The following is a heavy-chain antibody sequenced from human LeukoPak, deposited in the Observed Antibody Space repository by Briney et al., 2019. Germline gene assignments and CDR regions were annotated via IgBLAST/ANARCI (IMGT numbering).Heavy chain of an antibody. Sequence: GGSLRLSCAASGFTFDDYGMSWVRQAPGKGLEWVSGINWNGGSTGYADSVKGRFTISRDNAKNSLYLQMDSLRAEDTALYYCARDWNDVNAFDIWGQGTMVTVSS. D-gene: IGHD1-1*01. CDR2: INWNGGST. CDR3: ARDWNDVNAFDI. J-gene: IGHJ3*02. CDR1: GFTFDDYG. V-gene: IGHV3-20*04.